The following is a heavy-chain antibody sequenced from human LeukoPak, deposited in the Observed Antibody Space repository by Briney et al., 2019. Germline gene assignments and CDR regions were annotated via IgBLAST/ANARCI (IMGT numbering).Heavy chain of an antibody. CDR2: INPNSGAT. CDR1: GYTFTGYY. J-gene: IGHJ4*02. D-gene: IGHD3-10*01. V-gene: IGHV1-2*02. Sequence: ASVKVSCKASGYTFTGYYMHWVRQAPGQGLEWMGWINPNSGATNYAQKFQGRVTKARDTSITTAYMELSSLRSDDTAMYYCASSGSRSINSFDYWGQGTLVTVSS. CDR3: ASSGSRSINSFDY.